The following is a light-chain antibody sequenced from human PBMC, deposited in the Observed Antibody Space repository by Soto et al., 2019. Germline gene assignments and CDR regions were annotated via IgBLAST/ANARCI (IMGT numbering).Light chain of an antibody. CDR2: GAS. J-gene: IGKJ1*01. CDR1: QSVSSNY. V-gene: IGKV3-20*01. CDR3: QQYGSAPTWT. Sequence: VVTHSKDTLSLSPGERATLSCRAIQSVSSNYLAWYQMKPGQAPRLLIYGASTRATGIPDRFSGSGSGTDFTLTIRRLEPEDSAVYYCQQYGSAPTWTSGQGTKV.